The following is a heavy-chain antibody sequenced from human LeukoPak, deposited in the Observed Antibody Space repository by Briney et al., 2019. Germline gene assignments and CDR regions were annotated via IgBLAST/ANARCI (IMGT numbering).Heavy chain of an antibody. CDR1: GGSISSGGYY. CDR3: ASNSVAGKVLAFDY. D-gene: IGHD6-19*01. Sequence: SETLSLTCTVSGGSISSGGYYWSWIRQHPGKGLEWIGYIYYSGSTYYNPSLKSRVTISVDTSKNQFSLKLSSVTAADTAVYYCASNSVAGKVLAFDYWGQGTLVTVSS. J-gene: IGHJ4*02. CDR2: IYYSGST. V-gene: IGHV4-31*03.